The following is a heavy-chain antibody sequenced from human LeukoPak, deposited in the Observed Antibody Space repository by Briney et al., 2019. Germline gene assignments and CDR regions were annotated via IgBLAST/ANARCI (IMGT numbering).Heavy chain of an antibody. V-gene: IGHV1-46*01. Sequence: ASVKVSFKTSGYIFTTYSIHWVRQAPGQGLEWMGVINPRGDATIYAQKFEGRVTMTSDTSTTTVYMELSSLTSEDTGLYHCARKWSSRDWFDPWGQGTLVTVSS. CDR1: GYIFTTYS. CDR3: ARKWSSRDWFDP. CDR2: INPRGDAT. J-gene: IGHJ5*02. D-gene: IGHD2-8*01.